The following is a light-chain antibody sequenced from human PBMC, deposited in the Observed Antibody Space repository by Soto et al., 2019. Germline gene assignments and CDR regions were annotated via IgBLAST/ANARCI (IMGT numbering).Light chain of an antibody. CDR1: SSNIGNNY. J-gene: IGLJ2*01. Sequence: QSVFTQPPSVSAAPGQKVTISCSGISSNIGNNYVSWYQQLPGTAPKLLIYDNNKRPSGIPDRFSGSKSGTSATLGITGLQTGDEADYYCGTWDSSLSAGVFGGGTKLTVL. CDR2: DNN. V-gene: IGLV1-51*01. CDR3: GTWDSSLSAGV.